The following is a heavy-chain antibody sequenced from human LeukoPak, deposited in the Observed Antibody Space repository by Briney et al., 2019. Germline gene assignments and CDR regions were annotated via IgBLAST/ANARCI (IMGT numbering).Heavy chain of an antibody. V-gene: IGHV3-11*04. CDR3: ARDRTYGIFDY. J-gene: IGHJ4*02. D-gene: IGHD1-14*01. CDR1: GFTFSDYY. Sequence: NPGGSLRLSCAASGFTFSDYYMSWIRQAPGKGLEWVSYISSSGSTIYYADSVKGRFTISRDNAKNSLYLQMNSLGAEDTAVYYCARDRTYGIFDYWGQGTLVTVSS. CDR2: ISSSGSTI.